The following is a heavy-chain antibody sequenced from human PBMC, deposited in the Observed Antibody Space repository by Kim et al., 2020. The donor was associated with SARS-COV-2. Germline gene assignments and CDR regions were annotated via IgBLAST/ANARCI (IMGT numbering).Heavy chain of an antibody. V-gene: IGHV3-48*04. D-gene: IGHD6-19*01. Sequence: GGSLRLSCAASGFTFSSYSMNWVRQAPGKGLEWVSYISSSSSTIYYADSVKGRFTISRDNAKNSLYLQMNSLRAEDTAVYYCARASGSGSGGYYYYGMDVWVQGTTVTVSS. CDR1: GFTFSSYS. J-gene: IGHJ6*02. CDR3: ARASGSGSGGYYYYGMDV. CDR2: ISSSSSTI.